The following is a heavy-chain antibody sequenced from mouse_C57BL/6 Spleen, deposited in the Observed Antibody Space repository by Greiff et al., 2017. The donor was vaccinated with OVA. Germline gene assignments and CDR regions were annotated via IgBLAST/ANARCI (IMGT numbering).Heavy chain of an antibody. CDR2: IYPGDGDT. CDR1: GYSFSSSG. V-gene: IGHV1-82*01. J-gene: IGHJ4*01. D-gene: IGHD1-1*01. Sequence: QVQLQQSGPELVKPGASVKISCKASGYSFSSSGLNWVKQRPGKGLEWIGRIYPGDGDTNYNGKCKGKATLTADKSSSTAYMQLSSLTSEDSAVYFCARSHYYGSSYYAMDYWGQGTSVTVSS. CDR3: ARSHYYGSSYYAMDY.